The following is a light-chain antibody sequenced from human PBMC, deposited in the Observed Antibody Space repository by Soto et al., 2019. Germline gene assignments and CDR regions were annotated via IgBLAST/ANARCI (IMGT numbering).Light chain of an antibody. CDR2: EVS. CDR3: NSYTSSTSRPYV. Sequence: QSALTQPASVSGSPGQSITISCTGTTNDVGGYNYVSWYQQHPGKAPKLLIFEVSSRPSGVSNRFSGSKSGNTASLTISALQADDEADYFCNSYTSSTSRPYVFGTGTKLTVL. J-gene: IGLJ1*01. CDR1: TNDVGGYNY. V-gene: IGLV2-14*01.